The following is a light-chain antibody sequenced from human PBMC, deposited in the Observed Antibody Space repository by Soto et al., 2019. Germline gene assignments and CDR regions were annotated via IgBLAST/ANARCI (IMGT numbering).Light chain of an antibody. CDR1: QSVSSY. V-gene: IGKV3-11*01. CDR2: DAS. Sequence: EIALTQSPATLSLSPGEGATLSCRASQSVSSYLAWYQQKPGQAPRLLIYDASNRATGIPARFSGSGSGTDFTLTISSLEPEDFEVYYCQQRSNWPVTFGLGTKV. CDR3: QQRSNWPVT. J-gene: IGKJ1*01.